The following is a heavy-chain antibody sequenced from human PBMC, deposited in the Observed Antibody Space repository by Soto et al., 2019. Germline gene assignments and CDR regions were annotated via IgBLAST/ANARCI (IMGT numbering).Heavy chain of an antibody. Sequence: SETLSLTCGVYGGSFSGYYWTWIRQPPGTGLEWIGEINHSGSTNYNPSLKSRVTISVDTSKNQFSLKLTSVTAADTAVYYCARDKITGLFDYWGQRTLVIVSS. CDR2: INHSGST. V-gene: IGHV4-34*01. CDR1: GGSFSGYY. J-gene: IGHJ4*02. D-gene: IGHD2-8*02. CDR3: ARDKITGLFDY.